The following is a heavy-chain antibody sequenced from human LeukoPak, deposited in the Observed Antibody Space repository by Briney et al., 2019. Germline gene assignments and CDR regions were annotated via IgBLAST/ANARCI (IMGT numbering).Heavy chain of an antibody. V-gene: IGHV3-7*01. Sequence: GGSLRLSCAASGFMFSTYWMTWVRHVPGKGLEWVANMKWDGSEKHYVDSVKGRFTISRDNGKNSLYLQMNSLRTEDTAVYYCARPAYTAAYDLWGQGTMVTVSS. CDR1: GFMFSTYW. D-gene: IGHD3-16*01. CDR3: ARPAYTAAYDL. CDR2: MKWDGSEK. J-gene: IGHJ3*01.